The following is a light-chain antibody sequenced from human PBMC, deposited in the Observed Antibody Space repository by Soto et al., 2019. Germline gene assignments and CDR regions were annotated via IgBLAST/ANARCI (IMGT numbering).Light chain of an antibody. V-gene: IGKV1-12*01. CDR3: LQPNTFPRT. J-gene: IGKJ4*01. Sequence: DIQMTQSPSSVSASVGDRVTITCRASQGISSWLDWYQQKPGRAPKLLIYAASTLQSGVPSMFCGSGSGTEFTLTITSLQPEDFATYNCLQPNTFPRTFGGGTKVEIK. CDR1: QGISSW. CDR2: AAS.